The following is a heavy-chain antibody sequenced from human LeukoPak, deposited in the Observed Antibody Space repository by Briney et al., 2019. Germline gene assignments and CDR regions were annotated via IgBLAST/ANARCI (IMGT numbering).Heavy chain of an antibody. V-gene: IGHV4-59*01. D-gene: IGHD3-10*01. CDR3: ARGLKSGIDP. J-gene: IGHJ5*02. CDR2: IYYSGST. CDR1: GGSISSYY. Sequence: SETLSLTCTVSGGSISSYYWSWIRQPPGKGLEWIGYIYYSGSTNYSPSLKSRVTISVDTSKNQFSLKLSSVTAADTAVYYCARGLKSGIDPWGQGTLVTVSS.